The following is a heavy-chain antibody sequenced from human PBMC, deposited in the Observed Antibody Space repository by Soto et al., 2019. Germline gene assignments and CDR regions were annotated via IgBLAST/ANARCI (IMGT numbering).Heavy chain of an antibody. V-gene: IGHV4-39*01. CDR2: IYYSGST. J-gene: IGHJ6*02. CDR3: ARRRRDYGGQANPAKYYYGMDV. Sequence: QLQLQESGPGLVKPSETLSLTCTVSGGSISSSSYYWGWIRQPPGKGLEWIGSIYYSGSTYYNPSLKSRVTISVDTSKNQFSLKLSSVTAADTAVYYCARRRRDYGGQANPAKYYYGMDVWGQGTTVTVSS. CDR1: GGSISSSSYY. D-gene: IGHD4-17*01.